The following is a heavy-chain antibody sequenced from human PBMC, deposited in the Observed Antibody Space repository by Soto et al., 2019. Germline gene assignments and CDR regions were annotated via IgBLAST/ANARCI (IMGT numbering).Heavy chain of an antibody. D-gene: IGHD2-15*01. CDR1: GYTFTSYG. V-gene: IGHV1-18*01. J-gene: IGHJ5*02. CDR3: ARDALRAATEGYWFDP. Sequence: ASVKVTFKASGYTFTSYGISWMRQAPGQGLEGMGWISAYNGNTNYAQKLQGRVTMTTDTSTSTAYMELRSLRSDDTAVYYCARDALRAATEGYWFDPWGQGTLVTVSS. CDR2: ISAYNGNT.